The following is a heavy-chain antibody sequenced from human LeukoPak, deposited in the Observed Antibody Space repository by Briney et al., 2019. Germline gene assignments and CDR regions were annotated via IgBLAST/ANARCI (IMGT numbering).Heavy chain of an antibody. CDR1: GGSISSYY. D-gene: IGHD4-11*01. CDR3: AGAQHSNYVFPWFDP. V-gene: IGHV4-59*01. CDR2: IYYSGST. Sequence: SETLSLTCTVSGGSISSYYWSWIRQPPGKGLEWIGYIYYSGSTNYNPSLKSRVTISVDTSKNQFSLKLSSVTAADTAVYYCAGAQHSNYVFPWFDPWGQGTLVTVSS. J-gene: IGHJ5*02.